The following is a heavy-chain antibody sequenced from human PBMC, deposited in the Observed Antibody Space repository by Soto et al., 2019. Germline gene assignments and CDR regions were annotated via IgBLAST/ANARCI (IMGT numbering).Heavy chain of an antibody. CDR2: VSPYNGNT. Sequence: GASVKVSCKVFGYTFSTYGLSWVRQAPGQGLEWMGWVSPYNGNTYYAPGLQGRVTLTTDTSTNTAYMSLRSLRSDDTAIYYCVRGGILEANRPYYYYGLDVWGQGTRVTVSS. J-gene: IGHJ6*02. D-gene: IGHD1-1*01. CDR1: GYTFSTYG. V-gene: IGHV1-18*01. CDR3: VRGGILEANRPYYYYGLDV.